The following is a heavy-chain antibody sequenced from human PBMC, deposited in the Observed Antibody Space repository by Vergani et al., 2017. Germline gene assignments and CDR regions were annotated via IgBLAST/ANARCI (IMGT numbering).Heavy chain of an antibody. CDR1: GGTFSSYA. Sequence: QVQLVESGAEVKKPGSSVKVSCKASGGTFSSYAISWVRQAPGQGLEWMGRIIPIFGTANYAQKFQGRVTITADESTSTAYMELSSLRSEDTAVYYCARMEVLWFGELLSFDYWGQGTLVTVSS. CDR3: ARMEVLWFGELLSFDY. D-gene: IGHD3-10*01. CDR2: IIPIFGTA. V-gene: IGHV1-69*13. J-gene: IGHJ4*02.